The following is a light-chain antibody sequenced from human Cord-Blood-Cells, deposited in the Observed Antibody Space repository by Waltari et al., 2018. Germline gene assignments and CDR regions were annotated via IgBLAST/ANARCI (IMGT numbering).Light chain of an antibody. Sequence: NFMLTQPPSVSESPGKTVTISCTRRSGSIASNYVQWYQQRPGSSPTTVIYEDNQRPSCVPERFSGSIDSSSNAASLTISGLKTEDEADYYCQSYDSSKHWVFGGGTKLTVL. J-gene: IGLJ3*02. CDR1: SGSIASNY. CDR2: EDN. CDR3: QSYDSSKHWV. V-gene: IGLV6-57*01.